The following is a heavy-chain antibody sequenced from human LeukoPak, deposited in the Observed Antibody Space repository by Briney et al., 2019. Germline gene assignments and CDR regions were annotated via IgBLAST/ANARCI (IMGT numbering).Heavy chain of an antibody. CDR1: GGSFSGYY. V-gene: IGHV4-34*01. CDR3: ARGRGNSSR. J-gene: IGHJ4*02. Sequence: SETLSLTCAVYGGSFSGYYWSWIRQPPGKGLEWIGEINHSGSTNYNPSLKSRVTISVDTSKNQFSLKLSSVTAADTAVYHCARGRGNSSRWGQGTLVTVSS. D-gene: IGHD5-12*01. CDR2: INHSGST.